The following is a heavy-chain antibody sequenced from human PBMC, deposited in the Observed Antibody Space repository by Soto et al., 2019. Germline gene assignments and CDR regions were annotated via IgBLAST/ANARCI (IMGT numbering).Heavy chain of an antibody. V-gene: IGHV1-69*13. CDR3: ARAPTVTNEVDY. CDR2: IIPIFGTA. D-gene: IGHD4-17*01. J-gene: IGHJ4*02. CDR1: GGTFSSYA. Sequence: ASVKVSCKASGGTFSSYAISWVRQAPGQGLEWMGGIIPIFGTANYAQKFRGRVTITADESTSTAYMELSSLRSEDTAVYYCARAPTVTNEVDYWGQGTLVTVS.